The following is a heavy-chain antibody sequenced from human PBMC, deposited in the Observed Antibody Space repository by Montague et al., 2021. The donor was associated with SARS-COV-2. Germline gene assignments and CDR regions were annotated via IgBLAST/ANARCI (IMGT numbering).Heavy chain of an antibody. V-gene: IGHV4-31*03. CDR1: GGSINSGGYY. D-gene: IGHD6-19*01. J-gene: IGHJ3*02. Sequence: TLSLTCTVSGGSINSGGYYWSWIRQHPGKGLEWIGYIYYSGSTYYKSSLKSRLTISVDTSKNQFSLKLSSVTAADTAVYYCARVHFVSSGWYPDAFDIWGQGTMVTVSS. CDR2: IYYSGST. CDR3: ARVHFVSSGWYPDAFDI.